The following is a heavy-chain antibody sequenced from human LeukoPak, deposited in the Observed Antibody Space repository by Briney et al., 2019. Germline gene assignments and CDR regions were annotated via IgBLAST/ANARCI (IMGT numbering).Heavy chain of an antibody. J-gene: IGHJ5*02. V-gene: IGHV1-18*01. D-gene: IGHD2-15*01. CDR1: GYTFTSYG. CDR3: ARDAKDIVVVVAAKAVRFDP. CDR2: ISAYNGNT. Sequence: ASVKVSCKASGYTFTSYGISWVRQPPGQGLEWMGWISAYNGNTNYAQKFQGRVTMTTDTSTSTAYMELRSLRSDDTAVYYCARDAKDIVVVVAAKAVRFDPWGQGTLVTVSS.